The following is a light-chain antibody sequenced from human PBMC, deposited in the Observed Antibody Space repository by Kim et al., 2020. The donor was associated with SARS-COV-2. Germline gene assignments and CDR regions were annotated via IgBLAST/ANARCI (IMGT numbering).Light chain of an antibody. J-gene: IGLJ3*02. V-gene: IGLV4-69*01. CDR2: LNSDGRH. CDR1: SGHSSYA. Sequence: AVKLTCTLSSGHSSYAIAGHQQQPEKGPRYLMKLNSDGRHSKGDGIPDRFSGSSSGAARYLTISSLQSEDEADYYCQTWGTGIVVFGGGTQLTVL. CDR3: QTWGTGIVV.